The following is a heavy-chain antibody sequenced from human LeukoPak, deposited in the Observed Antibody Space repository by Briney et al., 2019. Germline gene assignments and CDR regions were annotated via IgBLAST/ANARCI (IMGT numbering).Heavy chain of an antibody. CDR3: ARDRDLAAAGTGYFDY. Sequence: SVKVPCKASGGTFSSYAISWVRQAPGQGLEWMGGIIPIFGTANYAQKFQGRVTITADESTSTAYMELSSLRSEDTAVYYCARDRDLAAAGTGYFDYWGQGTLVTVSS. CDR1: GGTFSSYA. CDR2: IIPIFGTA. J-gene: IGHJ4*02. D-gene: IGHD6-13*01. V-gene: IGHV1-69*13.